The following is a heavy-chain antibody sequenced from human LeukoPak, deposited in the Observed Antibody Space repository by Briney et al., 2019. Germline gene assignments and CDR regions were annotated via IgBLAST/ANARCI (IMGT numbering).Heavy chain of an antibody. CDR3: ARGEQWLGEFDY. CDR2: INHSGST. CDR1: GGSFSGYY. V-gene: IGHV4-34*01. D-gene: IGHD6-19*01. Sequence: PSETLSLTCAVYGGSFSGYYWSWIRQPPGKGLEWVGVINHSGSTNYNPSLNRLVTISVDTSKNQFSLKLSSVTAADTAVYYGARGEQWLGEFDYWGQGTLVTVSS. J-gene: IGHJ4*02.